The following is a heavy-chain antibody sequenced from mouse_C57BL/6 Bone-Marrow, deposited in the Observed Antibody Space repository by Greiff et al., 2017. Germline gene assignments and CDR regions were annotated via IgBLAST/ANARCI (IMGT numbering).Heavy chain of an antibody. V-gene: IGHV5-6*02. Sequence: DVMLVESGGDLVKPGGSLKLSCAASGFTFSSYGMSWVRQTPDKRLEWVATISSGGSYTYYPDSVKGRFTFSRDNAKNTLYLQVSSLKSEDTAMYYCARRGYGSGSLYYFDDWGQGTTLTVSS. CDR2: ISSGGSYT. D-gene: IGHD1-1*01. J-gene: IGHJ2*01. CDR1: GFTFSSYG. CDR3: ARRGYGSGSLYYFDD.